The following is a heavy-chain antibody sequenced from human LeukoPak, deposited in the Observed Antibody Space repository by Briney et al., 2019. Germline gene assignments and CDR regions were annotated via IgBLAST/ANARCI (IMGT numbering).Heavy chain of an antibody. CDR2: ISSTTITI. CDR3: ATSGSYSSGDFDY. V-gene: IGHV3-48*02. J-gene: IGHJ4*02. Sequence: PGGSLRLSCAASGFTFSTYGMNWVRQAPGKGLEWLSSISSTTITIYYADSVKGRFTISRDNAKNSLYLQMSGLRDEDTAIYYCATSGSYSSGDFDYWGQGTLVTVSS. CDR1: GFTFSTYG. D-gene: IGHD3-10*01.